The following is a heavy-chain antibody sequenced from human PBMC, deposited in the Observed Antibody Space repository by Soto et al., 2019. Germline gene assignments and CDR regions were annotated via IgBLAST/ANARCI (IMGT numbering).Heavy chain of an antibody. Sequence: PVESLKIPCKGSGYSFAGYWITWVRQKPGKGLEWMGRIDPSDSQTYYSPSFRGHVTISVTKSITTVFLQWSSLRASDTAMYYCARQIYDSDTGPNFQYYFDSWGQGTPVTVSS. CDR2: IDPSDSQT. D-gene: IGHD3-22*01. CDR3: ARQIYDSDTGPNFQYYFDS. V-gene: IGHV5-10-1*01. CDR1: GYSFAGYW. J-gene: IGHJ4*02.